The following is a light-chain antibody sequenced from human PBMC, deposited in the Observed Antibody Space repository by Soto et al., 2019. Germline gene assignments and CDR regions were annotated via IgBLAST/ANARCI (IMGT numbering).Light chain of an antibody. CDR3: SSYTSSSTLGV. V-gene: IGLV2-14*01. CDR1: SSDVGGYNY. Sequence: QSVLTQPASVSGSPGQSITISCPGTSSDVGGYNYVSWYQRHPGKAPKLMIYDVSNRPSGVSNRFSGSKSGNTASLTISGLQAEDEADYYCSSYTSSSTLGVFGTGTKVTVL. CDR2: DVS. J-gene: IGLJ1*01.